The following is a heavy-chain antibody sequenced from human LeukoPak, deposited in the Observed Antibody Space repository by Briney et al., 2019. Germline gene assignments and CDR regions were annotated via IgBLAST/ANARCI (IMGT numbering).Heavy chain of an antibody. Sequence: GGSLRLSCAASGFTFSSYAMHWVRQAPGKGLEWVAVISYDGSNKYYADSVKGRFTISRDNSKNTLYLQMNSLRAEDTAVYYCARTSAGVIGYFDYWGQGTLVTVSS. CDR2: ISYDGSNK. D-gene: IGHD3-10*01. CDR3: ARTSAGVIGYFDY. V-gene: IGHV3-30*04. J-gene: IGHJ4*02. CDR1: GFTFSSYA.